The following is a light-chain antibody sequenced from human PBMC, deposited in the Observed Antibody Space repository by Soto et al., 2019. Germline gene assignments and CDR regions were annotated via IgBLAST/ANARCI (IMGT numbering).Light chain of an antibody. V-gene: IGLV3-27*01. Sequence: SYELTQPSSVSVSPGQTARITCSGHILAKKYARWFQQKAGQAPFLVIYKDSERPSRISERFSGSSSGTTVTLTISGARFEDEADYYCYSADDNNWVFGGGTKLTVL. CDR3: YSADDNNWV. J-gene: IGLJ3*02. CDR2: KDS. CDR1: ILAKKY.